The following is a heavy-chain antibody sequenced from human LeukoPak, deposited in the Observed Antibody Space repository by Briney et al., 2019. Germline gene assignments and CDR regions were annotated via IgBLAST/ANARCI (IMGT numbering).Heavy chain of an antibody. J-gene: IGHJ4*02. CDR1: GFTFRSYW. D-gene: IGHD1-20*01. V-gene: IGHV3-7*01. CDR2: IKQDGSEK. Sequence: PPGGSLRLSCAASGFTFRSYWMTWVRQAQGKGLEWVANIKQDGSEKYYVDSVKGRFTISRDNAKNSLYLQMNSLRAEDTAVYFCARGTNWSPLDFDYWGQGTLVTVSS. CDR3: ARGTNWSPLDFDY.